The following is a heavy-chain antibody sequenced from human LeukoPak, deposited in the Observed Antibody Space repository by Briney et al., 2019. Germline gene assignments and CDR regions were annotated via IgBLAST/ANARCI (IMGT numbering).Heavy chain of an antibody. CDR3: ARARHRGGGNVWYDY. J-gene: IGHJ4*02. CDR1: VESFSGYY. CDR2: INHSGST. Sequence: PSETLSLTCAVYVESFSGYYWSWIRQPPGKGLEWIGEINHSGSTNYNPSRKSRVTISVDTSKNQYSLKLSSETAADTAVYYCARARHRGGGNVWYDYWGQGTLVTVSS. D-gene: IGHD4-23*01. V-gene: IGHV4-34*01.